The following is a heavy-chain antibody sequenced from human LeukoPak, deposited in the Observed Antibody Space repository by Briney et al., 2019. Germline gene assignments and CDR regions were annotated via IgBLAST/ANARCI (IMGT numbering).Heavy chain of an antibody. CDR2: IKQDGSEK. Sequence: GGSLRLSCAASGFTFSSYWMSWVRQAPGKGLEWVANIKQDGSEKYYVDSVKGRFTISRDNAQNSLYLQMNSLRAEDTAVYYCARCDFWSGYPFDYWGQGTLVTVSS. CDR3: ARCDFWSGYPFDY. CDR1: GFTFSSYW. V-gene: IGHV3-7*01. J-gene: IGHJ4*02. D-gene: IGHD3-3*01.